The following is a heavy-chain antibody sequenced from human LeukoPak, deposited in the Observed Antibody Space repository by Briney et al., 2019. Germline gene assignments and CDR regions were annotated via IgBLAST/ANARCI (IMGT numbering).Heavy chain of an antibody. V-gene: IGHV1-2*02. Sequence: ASVKVSCKASGYTFTGYYMHWVRQAPGQGLEWMGWINPNSGGTNYAQKFQGRVTMTRDTSTSTVYMELSSLRSEDTAVYYCARGGEKYYYDSSGSDYWGQGTLVTVSS. CDR3: ARGGEKYYYDSSGSDY. D-gene: IGHD3-22*01. J-gene: IGHJ4*02. CDR2: INPNSGGT. CDR1: GYTFTGYY.